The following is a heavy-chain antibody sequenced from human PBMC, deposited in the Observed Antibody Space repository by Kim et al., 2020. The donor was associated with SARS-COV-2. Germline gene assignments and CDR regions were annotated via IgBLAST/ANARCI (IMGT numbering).Heavy chain of an antibody. V-gene: IGHV3-33*01. D-gene: IGHD5-12*01. Sequence: GGSLRLSCAASGFTFSSYGMHWVRQAPGKGLEWVAVIWYDGSNKYYADSVRGRFTTSRNNSKNTLFLQMNGLGAEATTVYYCAGTVWLPYYYIGMEVCG. CDR2: IWYDGSNK. CDR1: GFTFSSYG. J-gene: IGHJ6*02. CDR3: AGTVWLPYYYIGMEV.